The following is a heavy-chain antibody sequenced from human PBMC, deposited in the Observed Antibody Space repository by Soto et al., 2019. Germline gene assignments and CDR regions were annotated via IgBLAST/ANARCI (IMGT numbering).Heavy chain of an antibody. J-gene: IGHJ4*02. CDR2: ISGSGSDT. D-gene: IGHD5-12*01. CDR3: ATKKWLRYGAPDY. Sequence: GGSLRLSCAASGFVFGNSAMSWVRQAPGKGLEWVSAISGSGSDTYYADSVKGRFTISRDNFNNTLFLQMGGLRAEDTAVYYCATKKWLRYGAPDYWGQGTLVTVSS. CDR1: GFVFGNSA. V-gene: IGHV3-23*01.